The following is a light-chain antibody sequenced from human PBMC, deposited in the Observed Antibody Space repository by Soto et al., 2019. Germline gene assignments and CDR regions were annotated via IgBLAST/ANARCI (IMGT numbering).Light chain of an antibody. CDR1: QRASSN. V-gene: IGKV3-15*01. CDR3: QQYNYWT. CDR2: GAS. J-gene: IGKJ1*01. Sequence: EIVMTQSPATLSVSPGERATLSCRASQRASSNVAWYQQRPGQAPRLLIYGASTRATGIPARFSGSGSGTDFTLNISSLQSEDFAVYYCQQYNYWTFGQGTKVELK.